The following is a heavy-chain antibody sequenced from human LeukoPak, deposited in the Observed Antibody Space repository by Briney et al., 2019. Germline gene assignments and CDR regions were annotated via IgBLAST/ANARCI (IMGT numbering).Heavy chain of an antibody. J-gene: IGHJ5*02. Sequence: SETLSLTCAVYGVSFSGYYWSWIRQPPGKGLEWVGEINHSRSTNYNPSLKSRVTISVDTSKNQFSLKLSSVTAADTAVYYCARRILGIVVVVAATHTNNWFDPWGQGTLVTVSS. CDR3: ARRILGIVVVVAATHTNNWFDP. D-gene: IGHD2-15*01. CDR1: GVSFSGYY. V-gene: IGHV4-34*01. CDR2: INHSRST.